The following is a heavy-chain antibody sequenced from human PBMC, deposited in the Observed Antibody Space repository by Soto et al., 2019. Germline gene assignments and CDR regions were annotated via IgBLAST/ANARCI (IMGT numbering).Heavy chain of an antibody. J-gene: IGHJ4*02. CDR1: GFTFTNGW. V-gene: IGHV3-15*01. CDR3: TTGRDLDY. Sequence: EVQLVESGGGLVKPGGSLRLSCAASGFTFTNGWMTWVRQAPGKGLYWVGRIKGKIDGGTIDYAAPVKGRFTISRDDPKNTLYLQMNSLKTEDTAVYYCTTGRDLDYWGQGTLVTVSS. CDR2: IKGKIDGGTI.